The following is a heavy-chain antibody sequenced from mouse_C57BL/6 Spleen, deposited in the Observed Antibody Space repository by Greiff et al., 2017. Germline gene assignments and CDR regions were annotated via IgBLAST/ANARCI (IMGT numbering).Heavy chain of an antibody. Sequence: QVQLQQSGAELMKPGASVKLSCKATGYTFTGYWIRWVKQRPGHGLEWIGEIYPRSGSTNYNEKFKGKATLTADTSSTTAYMQLSSLTTEDSAISSCSRGPDDGYYPFYFDYWGQGTTLAVSS. J-gene: IGHJ2*01. D-gene: IGHD2-3*01. CDR3: SRGPDDGYYPFYFDY. V-gene: IGHV1-9*01. CDR2: IYPRSGST. CDR1: GYTFTGYW.